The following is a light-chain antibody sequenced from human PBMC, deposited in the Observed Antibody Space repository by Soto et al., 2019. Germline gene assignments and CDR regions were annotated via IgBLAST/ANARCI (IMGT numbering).Light chain of an antibody. CDR1: SSDVGGYNY. CDR2: DVT. J-gene: IGLJ2*01. Sequence: QSALTQPASVSGSPGQSITISCTGTSSDVGGYNYVSWYQQHPGKAPKLMIYDVTHRPSGISCRFSASKSGNTASLTISGLQAEDEADYYCSSYTSNSTLVFGGGTKLTVL. V-gene: IGLV2-14*01. CDR3: SSYTSNSTLV.